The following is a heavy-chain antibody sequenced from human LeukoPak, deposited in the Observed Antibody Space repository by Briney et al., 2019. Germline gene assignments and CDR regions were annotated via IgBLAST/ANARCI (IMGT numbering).Heavy chain of an antibody. D-gene: IGHD3-10*01. CDR2: IYYSGST. CDR1: GGSISSSSYY. Sequence: PSETLSLTCTVSGGSISSSSYYWGWIRQPPGKGLEWIGSIYYSGSTYYNPSLKSRVTISVDTSKNQFSLKLSSVTAADTAVYYCARRMVRGVIGLLSNWGQGTLVTVSS. V-gene: IGHV4-39*07. CDR3: ARRMVRGVIGLLSN. J-gene: IGHJ4*02.